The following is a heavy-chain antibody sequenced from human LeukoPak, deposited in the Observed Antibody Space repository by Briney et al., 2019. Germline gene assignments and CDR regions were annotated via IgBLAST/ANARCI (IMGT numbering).Heavy chain of an antibody. CDR3: ATRTGGKGIAAAGYDY. CDR2: INPNSGGT. D-gene: IGHD6-13*01. CDR1: GYTFTGYY. J-gene: IGHJ4*02. Sequence: GASVKVSCKASGYTFTGYYMHWVRQAPGQGLEWMGWINPNSGGTNYAQKFQGRVTMTRDTSISTAYMELSRLRSDDTAVYYCATRTGGKGIAAAGYDYWGQGTLVTVSS. V-gene: IGHV1-2*02.